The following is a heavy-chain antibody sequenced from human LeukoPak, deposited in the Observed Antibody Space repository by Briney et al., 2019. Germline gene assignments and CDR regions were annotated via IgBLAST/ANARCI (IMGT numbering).Heavy chain of an antibody. CDR2: INSDGSST. D-gene: IGHD3-22*01. CDR1: GFTFSSYW. V-gene: IGHV3-74*01. Sequence: GGSLRLSCAASGFTFSSYWMHWVRQAPGKGLVWVSRINSDGSSTSYADSVKGRFTISRDNAKNTLYLQMNSLRAEDTAVYYCARVVGQTVYYYDSSGYDPLHYWGQGTLVTVSS. CDR3: ARVVGQTVYYYDSSGYDPLHY. J-gene: IGHJ4*02.